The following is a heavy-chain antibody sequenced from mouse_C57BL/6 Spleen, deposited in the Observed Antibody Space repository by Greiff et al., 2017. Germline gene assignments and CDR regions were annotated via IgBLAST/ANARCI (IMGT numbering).Heavy chain of an antibody. CDR3: ARVYDYDEWYYIDY. J-gene: IGHJ2*01. D-gene: IGHD2-4*01. Sequence: EVNVVESGGGLVKPGGSLKLSCAASGFTFSSYAMSWVRQTPEKRLEWVATISDGGSYTYYPDNVQGRFTISRDNAKNNLYLQMGHLKPEDTAMDYCARVYDYDEWYYIDYWGQGTTLTVAS. CDR2: ISDGGSYT. CDR1: GFTFSSYA. V-gene: IGHV5-4*03.